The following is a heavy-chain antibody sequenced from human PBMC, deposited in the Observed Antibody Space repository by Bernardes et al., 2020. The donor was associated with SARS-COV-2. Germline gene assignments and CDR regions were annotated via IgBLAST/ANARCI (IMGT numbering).Heavy chain of an antibody. D-gene: IGHD1-26*01. CDR3: ARDSTSGSYYYYYGMDV. CDR2: IYRGGNT. CDR1: GFTVSSNY. Sequence: GGSLRLSCAASGFTVSSNYMSWVRQAPGKGLEWVSVIYRGGNTYYADSVKGRFTISRDNAKNSLYLQMNSLRAEDTAMYYCARDSTSGSYYYYYGMDVWGQGTTVSVSS. V-gene: IGHV3-53*01. J-gene: IGHJ6*02.